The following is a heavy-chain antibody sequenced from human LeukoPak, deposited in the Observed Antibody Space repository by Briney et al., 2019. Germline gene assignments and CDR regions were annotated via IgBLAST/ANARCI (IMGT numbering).Heavy chain of an antibody. Sequence: KPSQSLSLTCTVSGGSISSGDYYWSWIRQPPGKGLEWIGYIYYSGSTYYNPSLKSRVTISVDTSKNQFSLKLSSVTAADTAVYYCARVRDDSSGYYDYWGQGTLVTVSS. J-gene: IGHJ4*02. D-gene: IGHD3-22*01. CDR3: ARVRDDSSGYYDY. V-gene: IGHV4-30-4*08. CDR2: IYYSGST. CDR1: GGSISSGDYY.